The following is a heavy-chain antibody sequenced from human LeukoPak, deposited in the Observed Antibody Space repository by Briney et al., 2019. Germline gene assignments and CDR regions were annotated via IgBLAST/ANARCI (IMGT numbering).Heavy chain of an antibody. Sequence: SETLSLTCTVSGYSISSGYYWGWIRQPPGKGLEWIGSIYYSGSTYYNPSLKSRVTISVDTSKNQFSLKLSSVTAADTAVYYCARRTVLRFLEWGQGTMVTVSS. CDR3: ARRTVLRFLE. J-gene: IGHJ3*01. D-gene: IGHD3-3*01. CDR2: IYYSGST. V-gene: IGHV4-38-2*02. CDR1: GYSISSGYY.